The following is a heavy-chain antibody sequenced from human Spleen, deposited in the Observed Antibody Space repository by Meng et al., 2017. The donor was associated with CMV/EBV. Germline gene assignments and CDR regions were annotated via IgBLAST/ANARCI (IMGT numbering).Heavy chain of an antibody. CDR2: IYYSGST. CDR3: ARNAPYSSSWYFDY. D-gene: IGHD6-13*01. CDR1: GSSISSGGYY. V-gene: IGHV4-31*02. Sequence: SGSSISSGGYYWSWIRQHPGKGLEWIGYIYYSGSTYYNPSLKSRVTISKDTSKNQFSLKLSSVTAADTAVFYCARNAPYSSSWYFDYWGQGALVTVSS. J-gene: IGHJ4*02.